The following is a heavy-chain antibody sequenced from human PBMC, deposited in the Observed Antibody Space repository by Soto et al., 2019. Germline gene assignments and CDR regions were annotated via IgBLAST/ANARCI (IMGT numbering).Heavy chain of an antibody. D-gene: IGHD3-10*01. CDR1: GFSLSDLF. V-gene: IGHV3-72*01. CDR3: AAIRGVCGY. J-gene: IGHJ4*02. Sequence: EVQLVESGGDLVQPGGSLRVSCSASGFSLSDLFIDWVRQAPGKGLEWVGRTKDKAYSYTTEYAASMKGRVTISRDEARKSLYLQMSSLKTEDTAVYYGAAIRGVCGYGGQGTLFTVSS. CDR2: TKDKAYSYTT.